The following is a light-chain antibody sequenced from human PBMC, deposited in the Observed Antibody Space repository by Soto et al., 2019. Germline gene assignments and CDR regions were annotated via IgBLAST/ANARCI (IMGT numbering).Light chain of an antibody. V-gene: IGLV2-23*02. CDR2: EVT. CDR1: SSDVGNYNL. J-gene: IGLJ3*02. Sequence: QSALTQPASVSGSPRQSITISCTGTSSDVGNYNLVSWYQQHPGKAPKVMIYEVTKRPSGASNRLSGCKSANTASLTISGLQAEDEADYYCCAYASSSTWVFGGGTPLAVL. CDR3: CAYASSSTWV.